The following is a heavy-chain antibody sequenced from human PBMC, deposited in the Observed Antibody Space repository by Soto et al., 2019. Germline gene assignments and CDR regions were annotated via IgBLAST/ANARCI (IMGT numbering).Heavy chain of an antibody. Sequence: LSLTCAVYGGSFSGYYLSWIRQPPGKGLEWIGEINHSGSTNYNPSLKSRVTISVDTSKNQFSLKLSSVTAADTAVYYCARGKTAGFYYYYGMDVWGQGTTVTVSS. CDR3: ARGKTAGFYYYYGMDV. D-gene: IGHD6-13*01. CDR1: GGSFSGYY. J-gene: IGHJ6*02. V-gene: IGHV4-34*01. CDR2: INHSGST.